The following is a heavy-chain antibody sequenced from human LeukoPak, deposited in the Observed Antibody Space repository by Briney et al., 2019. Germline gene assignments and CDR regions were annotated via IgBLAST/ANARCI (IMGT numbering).Heavy chain of an antibody. D-gene: IGHD3-9*01. CDR2: ISYDGSNK. CDR3: ASYDILTGYHSPFDY. Sequence: GGSLRPSCAASGFSFSSYGMHWVRQAPDKGLEWVAVISYDGSNKYYADSVKGRFTISRDNSKNTLYLQMNSLRVEDTGVYYCASYDILTGYHSPFDYWGQGSLVTVSS. V-gene: IGHV3-30*03. J-gene: IGHJ4*02. CDR1: GFSFSSYG.